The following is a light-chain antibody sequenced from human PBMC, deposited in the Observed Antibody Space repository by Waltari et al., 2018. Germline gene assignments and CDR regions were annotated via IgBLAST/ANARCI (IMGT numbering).Light chain of an antibody. V-gene: IGLV3-10*01. J-gene: IGLJ3*02. CDR3: YSTDSSGNHRV. Sequence: SYELTQPPSVSVSPGQTARITCSGDDLPKKYAFWYQQKPGQAPVVVIYEDTKRPSGIPERFSGSSSGPMATFTISGAQVEDEADYYCYSTDSSGNHRVFGRGTKLTVL. CDR1: DLPKKY. CDR2: EDT.